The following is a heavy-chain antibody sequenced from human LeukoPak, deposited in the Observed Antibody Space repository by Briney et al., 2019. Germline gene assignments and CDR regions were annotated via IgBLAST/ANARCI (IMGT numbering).Heavy chain of an antibody. V-gene: IGHV4-34*09. D-gene: IGHD2-15*01. J-gene: IGHJ3*02. CDR2: INHSGST. CDR1: GGSFSGYY. CDR3: ARDKGGLLDAFDI. Sequence: SETLSLTCAVYGGSFSGYYWSWIRQPPGKGLEWIGEINHSGSTNYNPSLKSRVTISVDTSKNQFSLKLSSVTAADTAVYYCARDKGGLLDAFDIWGQGTMVTVSS.